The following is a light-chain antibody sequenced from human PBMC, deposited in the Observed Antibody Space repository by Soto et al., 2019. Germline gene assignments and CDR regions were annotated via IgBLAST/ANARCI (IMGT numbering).Light chain of an antibody. CDR3: SSYTTSSTRV. V-gene: IGLV2-14*01. J-gene: IGLJ1*01. Sequence: QSALTQPASVSGSPGQSIAISCTGSSSDVGIYNYVSWYQQHPGKVPKLINYEVTNRPSGVSNRFSGSKSGNTASLTISGLQAEDEADYYCSSYTTSSTRVFGTGTKVTVL. CDR1: SSDVGIYNY. CDR2: EVT.